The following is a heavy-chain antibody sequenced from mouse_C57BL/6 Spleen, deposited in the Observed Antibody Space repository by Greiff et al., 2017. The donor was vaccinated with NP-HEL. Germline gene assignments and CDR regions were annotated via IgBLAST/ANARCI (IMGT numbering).Heavy chain of an antibody. D-gene: IGHD1-1*01. CDR3: ASSLITTVVADY. J-gene: IGHJ2*01. Sequence: EVQLQQSGPELVKPGASVKISCKASGYTFTDYYMNWVKQSHGKSLEWIGDINPNNGGTSYNQKFKGKATLTVDKSSSTAYMELRSLTSEDSAVYYCASSLITTVVADYWGQGTTLTVSS. CDR2: INPNNGGT. CDR1: GYTFTDYY. V-gene: IGHV1-26*01.